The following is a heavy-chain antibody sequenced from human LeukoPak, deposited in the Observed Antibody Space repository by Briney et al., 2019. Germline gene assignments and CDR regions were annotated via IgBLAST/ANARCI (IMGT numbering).Heavy chain of an antibody. D-gene: IGHD1-20*01. J-gene: IGHJ4*02. CDR1: GFTFSSYG. Sequence: GGSLRLSCAASGFTFSSYGMSWVRQAPGKGLEWVSAISSSGGSTYYADSVKGRLTISRDNSKNTLYLQMNSLRAEDTAVYYCAKGAWYNWNHYFDYWGQGTLVTVSS. CDR3: AKGAWYNWNHYFDY. V-gene: IGHV3-23*01. CDR2: ISSSGGST.